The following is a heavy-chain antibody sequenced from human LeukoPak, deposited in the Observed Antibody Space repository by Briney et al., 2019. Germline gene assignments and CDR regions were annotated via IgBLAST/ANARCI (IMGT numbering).Heavy chain of an antibody. V-gene: IGHV1-18*01. CDR2: ISAYNGDT. CDR3: ARDPVHYYDSSGYWRY. D-gene: IGHD3-22*01. CDR1: GYIFSSYG. J-gene: IGHJ4*02. Sequence: AASVKVSCKASGYIFSSYGISWVRQAPGQGLEWMGWISAYNGDTNYAQQFQGRVTMTTDKSTTTAYMELRSLSSDDTAVYYCARDPVHYYDSSGYWRYWGQGTLVTVSS.